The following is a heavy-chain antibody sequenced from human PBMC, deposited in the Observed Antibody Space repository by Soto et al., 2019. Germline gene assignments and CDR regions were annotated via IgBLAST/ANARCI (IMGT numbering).Heavy chain of an antibody. CDR1: GFTFSSYG. D-gene: IGHD1-7*01. J-gene: IGHJ4*02. CDR2: IWYDGSNK. Sequence: PGGSLRLSCAASGFTFSSYGMHWVRQAPGKGLEWVAVIWYDGSNKYYADSVKGRFTISRDNSKNTLYLQMNSLRAEDTAVYYCARDHLGLELSGVAYWGQGTLVTVSS. CDR3: ARDHLGLELSGVAY. V-gene: IGHV3-33*01.